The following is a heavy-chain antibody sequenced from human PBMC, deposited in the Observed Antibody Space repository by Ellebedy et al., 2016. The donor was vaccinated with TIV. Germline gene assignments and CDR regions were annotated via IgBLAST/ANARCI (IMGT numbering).Heavy chain of an antibody. J-gene: IGHJ3*02. CDR3: VNTGARGI. Sequence: AASVKVSCKASGYTFISFGLIWVRHPPRQGLEWMGWISTYNGDTNYAQTVHGRVTLTSDTHTSTAYMELKSLRSDDPAVYYCVNTGARGIWGKGTMVTVSS. D-gene: IGHD3-10*01. V-gene: IGHV1-18*01. CDR2: ISTYNGDT. CDR1: GYTFISFG.